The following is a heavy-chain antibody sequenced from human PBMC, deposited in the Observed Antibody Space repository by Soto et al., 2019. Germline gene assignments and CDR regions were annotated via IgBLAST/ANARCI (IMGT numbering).Heavy chain of an antibody. D-gene: IGHD2-15*01. CDR3: AADDSVGAANVDY. Sequence: EVQLVESGGGLVKPGGTLRLSCAASGFTFRNAWMSWVRQSPGKGLEWVGRISSKVEGGAVAYAAPVEGRFIISRDDSKNTLYLQMNSLKTEDTAVYCCAADDSVGAANVDYWGQGTLVTVSP. J-gene: IGHJ4*02. V-gene: IGHV3-15*01. CDR1: GFTFRNAW. CDR2: ISSKVEGGAV.